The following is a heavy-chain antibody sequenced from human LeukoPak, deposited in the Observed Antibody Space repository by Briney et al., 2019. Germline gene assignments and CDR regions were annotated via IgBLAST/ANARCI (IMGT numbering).Heavy chain of an antibody. CDR1: GGTFSSYA. CDR3: ARARMVTKPETSFDY. V-gene: IGHV1-69*05. CDR2: IIPIFGTA. Sequence: SVKVSCKASGGTFSSYAISWVRQAPGQGLEWMGGIIPIFGTANYAQKFQGRVTITTDECTSTAYMELSSLRSEDTAVYYCARARMVTKPETSFDYWGQGTLVTVSS. D-gene: IGHD5-24*01. J-gene: IGHJ4*02.